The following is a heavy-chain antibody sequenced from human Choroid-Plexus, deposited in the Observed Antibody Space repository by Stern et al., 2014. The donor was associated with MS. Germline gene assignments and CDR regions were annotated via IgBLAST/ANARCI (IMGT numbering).Heavy chain of an antibody. CDR1: GFTFGSCA. CDR2: VSYDGSNK. CDR3: AKDRQYLTYFFDH. D-gene: IGHD2/OR15-2a*01. V-gene: IGHV3-30*18. J-gene: IGHJ5*02. Sequence: MQLVESGGGVVQPGRPLRLSCVASGFTFGSCAMHWVRQAPGKGLEWVACVSYDGSNKYYAGSVKGRFTISRDNSQNTLYMQMSSLRPEDTAVYYCAKDRQYLTYFFDHWGQGSLVTVSS.